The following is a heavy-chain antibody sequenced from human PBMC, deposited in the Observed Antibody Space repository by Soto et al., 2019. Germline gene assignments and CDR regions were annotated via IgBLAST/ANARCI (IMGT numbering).Heavy chain of an antibody. J-gene: IGHJ6*02. Sequence: PGGSLRLSCAASGFTFSSYAMHWVRQAPGKGLEWVAVISYDGSNKYYADSVKGRFTISRDNSKNTLYLQMNSLRAEDTAVYYCARDLLPYTYGDPITSYYGMDVWGQGTTVTVSS. V-gene: IGHV3-30-3*01. CDR2: ISYDGSNK. D-gene: IGHD4-17*01. CDR1: GFTFSSYA. CDR3: ARDLLPYTYGDPITSYYGMDV.